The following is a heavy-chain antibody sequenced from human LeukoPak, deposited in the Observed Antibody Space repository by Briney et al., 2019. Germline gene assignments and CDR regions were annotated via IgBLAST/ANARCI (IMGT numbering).Heavy chain of an antibody. CDR1: GGSISSSSYY. D-gene: IGHD5-24*01. J-gene: IGHJ4*02. CDR3: ARHRLKATITFDY. V-gene: IGHV4-39*01. CDR2: IYYSGST. Sequence: SETLSLTCTVSGGSISSSSYYWGWIRQPPGKGLEWIGSIYYSGSTYYNPSLKSRVTISVDTSKNQFSLKLSSVTAADTAVYYCARHRLKATITFDYWGQGTLVTVSS.